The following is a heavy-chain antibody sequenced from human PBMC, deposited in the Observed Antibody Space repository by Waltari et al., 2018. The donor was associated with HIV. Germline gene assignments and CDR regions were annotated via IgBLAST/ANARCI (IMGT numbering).Heavy chain of an antibody. D-gene: IGHD3-22*01. CDR2: RWYDGENK. CDR3: ARGGYYYDISGYYHY. V-gene: IGHV3-33*01. Sequence: QVQLVESGGGVVQLGRSLRLSVPASGLPSGNFAMTWVCQAPGKGMEWVAVRWYDGENKYDAYVVKGLFTISRDKSKNTLYLQMNSLRVEDTAVYYCARGGYYYDISGYYHYWGQGTLVTVSS. J-gene: IGHJ4*02. CDR1: GLPSGNFA.